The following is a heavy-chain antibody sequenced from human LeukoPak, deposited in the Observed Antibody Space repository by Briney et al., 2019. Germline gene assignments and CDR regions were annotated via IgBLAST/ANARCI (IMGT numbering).Heavy chain of an antibody. CDR1: GGSFSGYY. CDR2: FHSDGTT. Sequence: ETLSLTCAVYGGSFSGYYWTWIRQSPGKGLEWVSVFHSDGTTYYADSVRGRFTISTDNFKNSLFLQMNSMGAGDTAVYYCVREGTPGRQFFDLWGRGTLVTVSS. J-gene: IGHJ2*01. V-gene: IGHV3-53*01. CDR3: VREGTPGRQFFDL. D-gene: IGHD6-19*01.